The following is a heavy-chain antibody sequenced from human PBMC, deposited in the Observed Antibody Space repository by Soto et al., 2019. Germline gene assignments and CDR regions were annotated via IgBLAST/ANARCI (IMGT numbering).Heavy chain of an antibody. CDR2: ISYDRRNK. D-gene: IGHD2-21*02. Sequence: GGSLILSCAASGFTFSSYGMHWVRQAPGKGLERVAVISYDRRNKYYADYVKGRFTISRDNSKNTLYLQMNSLRAEDTAVYYCARWVAYCGGDCYSYWGQGT. V-gene: IGHV3-30*03. CDR3: ARWVAYCGGDCYSY. CDR1: GFTFSSYG. J-gene: IGHJ4*02.